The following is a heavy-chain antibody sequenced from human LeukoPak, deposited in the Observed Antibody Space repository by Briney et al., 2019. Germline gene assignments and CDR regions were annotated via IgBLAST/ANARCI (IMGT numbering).Heavy chain of an antibody. CDR3: ARRAAVAGTVYFDY. J-gene: IGHJ4*02. V-gene: IGHV4-59*08. CDR1: GGSITSYY. D-gene: IGHD6-19*01. Sequence: PAETLSLTCTVSGGSITSYYWAWLRQPPGKGLEWIGYIYYSGYSNYNPSLKSRVSMSVDTSKNQFSLKLSSVTAADTAVYYCARRAAVAGTVYFDYWGQGTLVTVSS. CDR2: IYYSGYS.